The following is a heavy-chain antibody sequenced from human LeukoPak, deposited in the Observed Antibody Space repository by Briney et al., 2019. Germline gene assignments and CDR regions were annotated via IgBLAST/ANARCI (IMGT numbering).Heavy chain of an antibody. J-gene: IGHJ4*02. CDR1: EYTFSNYA. CDR3: ASTHPEIDY. Sequence: GGSLRLSCVASEYTFSNYAMSWVRQAPGKGLEWVSVIYSGGSTYYADSVKGRFTISRHNSKNTLYLQMNSLRAEDTAVYYCASTHPEIDYWGQGTLVTVSS. V-gene: IGHV3-53*04. CDR2: IYSGGST.